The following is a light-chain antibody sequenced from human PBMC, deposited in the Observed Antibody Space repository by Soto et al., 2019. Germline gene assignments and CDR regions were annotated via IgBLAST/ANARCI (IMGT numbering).Light chain of an antibody. V-gene: IGKV3-11*01. Sequence: EIVLTQSPATLSLSPGERATLSCRASQSVSSYLAWYQQKPGQAPRLLIYDASNRATGIPARFSGSGSGTDFTLTISSLEPEDFAVYYCQQRSNWWDQGFGGGTKVEIK. CDR3: QQRSNWWDQG. CDR2: DAS. CDR1: QSVSSY. J-gene: IGKJ4*01.